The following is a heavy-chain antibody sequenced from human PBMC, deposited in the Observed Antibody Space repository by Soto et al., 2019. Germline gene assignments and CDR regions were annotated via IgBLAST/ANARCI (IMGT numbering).Heavy chain of an antibody. V-gene: IGHV3-53*01. CDR1: GFTVSSNY. J-gene: IGHJ4*01. Sequence: GGSLRLSCTASGFTVSSNYMSWVRQAPGKGLEWLSIITSGGTAFYADSVKGRFTISRDNSRNTLYLQINSLRVEDTAVYHCASGVARGISNYWGHGTLVTV. CDR3: ASGVARGISNY. D-gene: IGHD3-10*01. CDR2: ITSGGTA.